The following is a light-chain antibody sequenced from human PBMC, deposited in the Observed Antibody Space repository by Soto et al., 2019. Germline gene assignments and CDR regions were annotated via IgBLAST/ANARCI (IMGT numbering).Light chain of an antibody. CDR1: QSVSSY. J-gene: IGKJ3*01. Sequence: DIQMTQSPSSLSASVGDSVTITCRASQSVSSYLNWYQQKPGKAPNLLIYAASSLQSGVPSRFSGRGSGTDLTLTISSLQPEDFATYYCQLRYSTPLVTFGPGTKGDI. CDR2: AAS. CDR3: QLRYSTPLVT. V-gene: IGKV1-39*01.